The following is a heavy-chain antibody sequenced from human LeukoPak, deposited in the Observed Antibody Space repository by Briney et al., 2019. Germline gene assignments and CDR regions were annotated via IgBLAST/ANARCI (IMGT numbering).Heavy chain of an antibody. CDR2: INKDGIST. D-gene: IGHD4-17*01. V-gene: IGHV3-74*03. CDR3: ARSRTYGDYGRGLDY. Sequence: GGSLRLSCAASGFIFSSYWMHWVRQPPGKGLVYVVCINKDGISTTYADSVKGRFTISRDNAKNTLYLQMNSLRAEDTAVYYCARSRTYGDYGRGLDYWGQGTLVTVSS. J-gene: IGHJ4*02. CDR1: GFIFSSYW.